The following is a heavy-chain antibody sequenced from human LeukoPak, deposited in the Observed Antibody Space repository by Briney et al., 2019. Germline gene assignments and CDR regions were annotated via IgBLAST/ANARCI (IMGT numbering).Heavy chain of an antibody. J-gene: IGHJ5*02. D-gene: IGHD3-22*01. V-gene: IGHV1-69*01. CDR1: GGTFSSYA. CDR2: IIPIFGTA. Sequence: ASVKVSCKASGGTFSSYAISWVRQAPGQGLEWMGGIIPIFGTANYAQKFQGRVTITADESTSTAYMELSSLRSEDTAVYYCARLGPYYDSSGYGEYNWFDPWGQGTLVTVSS. CDR3: ARLGPYYDSSGYGEYNWFDP.